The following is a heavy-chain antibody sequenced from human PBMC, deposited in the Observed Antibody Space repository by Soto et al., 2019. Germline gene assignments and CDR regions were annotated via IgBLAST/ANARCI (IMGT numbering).Heavy chain of an antibody. CDR2: VSTNDDRT. CDR3: ARELNTESSAYYSFAF. Sequence: QVQMVQSGPEVKMPGASVKVSCKTSGYTFTAYGLAWLRQAPGQRPEWMGWVSTNDDRTNYARKVQGRVTMTTDRSTTTTSLDLRSLGTDDTAVYYCARELNTESSAYYSFAFWGQGTLVTVSS. D-gene: IGHD3-22*01. CDR1: GYTFTAYG. V-gene: IGHV1-18*01. J-gene: IGHJ4*02.